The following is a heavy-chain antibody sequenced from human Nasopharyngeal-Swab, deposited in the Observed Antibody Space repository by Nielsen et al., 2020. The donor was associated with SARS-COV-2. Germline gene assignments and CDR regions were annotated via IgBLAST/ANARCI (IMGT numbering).Heavy chain of an antibody. CDR2: ISYDGSNK. CDR3: ARGYSGYYAY. V-gene: IGHV3-30-3*01. CDR1: GFTFSSYA. D-gene: IGHD5-12*01. Sequence: GGSLRLSCAASGFTFSSYAMHWVRQAPGKGLEWVALISYDGSNKYYADSVKGRFTISRDNSKNTLYLQMNSLRAEDTAVYYCARGYSGYYAYWGQGTLVTVSS. J-gene: IGHJ4*02.